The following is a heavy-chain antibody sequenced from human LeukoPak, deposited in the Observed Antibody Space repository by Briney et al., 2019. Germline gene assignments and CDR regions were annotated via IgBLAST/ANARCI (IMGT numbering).Heavy chain of an antibody. Sequence: GGSLRLSCAASGFTFSRYTMNWVRQAPGKGLEWVSSISGTGTYMYYADSVKGRFTISRDNAKNLVYLQVGSLRAEDTAVYYCAGDYSSFMDVWGQGTTVTVSS. V-gene: IGHV3-21*01. CDR1: GFTFSRYT. CDR3: AGDYSSFMDV. D-gene: IGHD4-11*01. CDR2: ISGTGTYM. J-gene: IGHJ6*02.